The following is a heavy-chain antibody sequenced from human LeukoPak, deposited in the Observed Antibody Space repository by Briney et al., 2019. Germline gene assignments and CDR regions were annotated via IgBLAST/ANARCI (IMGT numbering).Heavy chain of an antibody. D-gene: IGHD4-17*01. CDR3: ARPYGDYEPYYFDY. V-gene: IGHV5-10-1*01. CDR2: INPSDSYT. CDR1: GYSFTNYW. Sequence: GESLKISCKGSGYSFTNYWISWVRQMPGKGLEWMGRINPSDSYTNYSPSFQGHVTVSVDKSISTAYLQWSSLKASDTAMYFCARPYGDYEPYYFDYWGQGTLVTVSS. J-gene: IGHJ4*02.